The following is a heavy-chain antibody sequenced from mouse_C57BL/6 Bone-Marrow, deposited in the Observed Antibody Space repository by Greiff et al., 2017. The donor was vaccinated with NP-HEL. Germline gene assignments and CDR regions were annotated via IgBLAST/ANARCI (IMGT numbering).Heavy chain of an antibody. CDR2: IYPGSGNT. CDR1: GYSFTSYY. D-gene: IGHD3-3*01. V-gene: IGHV1-66*01. CDR3: ARYPEGDLDY. J-gene: IGHJ2*01. Sequence: QVQLQQSGPELVKPGASVKISCKASGYSFTSYYIHWVKQRPGQGLEWIGWIYPGSGNTKYNEKFKGKATLTADTSSSTAYMQLSSLTSEDSAVYYCARYPEGDLDYWGQGTTLTVSS.